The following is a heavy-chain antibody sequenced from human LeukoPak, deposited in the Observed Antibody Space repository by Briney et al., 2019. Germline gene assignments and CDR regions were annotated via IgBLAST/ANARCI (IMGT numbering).Heavy chain of an antibody. Sequence: GGSLRLSCAASGFTFSSYSMSWVRQAPGKGLEWVAVISYDGSNKYYADSVKGRFTISRDNSKNTLYLQMNSLRAEDTAVYYCAREYYYDSSGYYPFYYYGMDVWGQGTPVTVSS. J-gene: IGHJ6*02. CDR2: ISYDGSNK. CDR3: AREYYYDSSGYYPFYYYGMDV. CDR1: GFTFSSYS. D-gene: IGHD3-22*01. V-gene: IGHV3-30*03.